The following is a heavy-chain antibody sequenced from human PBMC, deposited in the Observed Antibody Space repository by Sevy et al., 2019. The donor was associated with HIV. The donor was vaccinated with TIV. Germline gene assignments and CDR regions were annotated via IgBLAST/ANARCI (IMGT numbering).Heavy chain of an antibody. J-gene: IGHJ3*02. V-gene: IGHV4-59*01. CDR1: GGSISSYY. Sequence: SETLSLTCTVSGGSISSYYWSWIRQPPGKGLEWIGYIYYSGSTNYNPPLKSRVTISVDTSKNQFSLKLSSVTAADTAVYYCASLMRDYYDSSESAFDIWGQGTMVTVSS. CDR3: ASLMRDYYDSSESAFDI. CDR2: IYYSGST. D-gene: IGHD3-22*01.